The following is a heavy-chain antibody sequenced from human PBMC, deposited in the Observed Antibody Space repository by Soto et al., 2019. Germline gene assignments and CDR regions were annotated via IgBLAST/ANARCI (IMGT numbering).Heavy chain of an antibody. J-gene: IGHJ3*02. CDR2: FDPEDGET. Sequence: APVKGSRQVFRYNPTEIFLHRVGQVPGKGLEWMGGFDPEDGETIYAQKFQGRVTMTEDTSTDTAYMELSSLRSEDTAVYYCATDSIAAGRAFDIWGQGTMVTVSS. D-gene: IGHD6-13*01. V-gene: IGHV1-24*01. CDR3: ATDSIAAGRAFDI. CDR1: RYNPTEIF.